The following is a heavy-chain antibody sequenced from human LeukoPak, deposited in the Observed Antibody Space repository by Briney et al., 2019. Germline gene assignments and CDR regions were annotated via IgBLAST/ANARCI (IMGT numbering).Heavy chain of an antibody. D-gene: IGHD3-3*01. CDR3: ARDNDFWSDNDQTF. Sequence: GGSLRLSCAASGFTVSSNYMSWVRQAPGKGLEWVSVIYSGGSTYYADSVKGRFTISRDNSKNTLYLQMNSLRAEDTAVYYCARDNDFWSDNDQTFWGQGTLVTVSS. CDR2: IYSGGST. CDR1: GFTVSSNY. J-gene: IGHJ4*02. V-gene: IGHV3-66*02.